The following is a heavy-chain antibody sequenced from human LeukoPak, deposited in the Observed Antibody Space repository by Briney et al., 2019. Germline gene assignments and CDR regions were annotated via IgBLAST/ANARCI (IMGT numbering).Heavy chain of an antibody. D-gene: IGHD5-12*01. J-gene: IGHJ4*02. CDR3: ASHSGGYAY. CDR2: INHSGST. Sequence: SETLSLTCAVYGGSFSGYYWSWIRQPPGKGLEWIGEINHSGSTNYNPSLKSRVTISVDASKNQFSLKLSSVTAADTAVYFCASHSGGYAYWGQGTLVTVSS. V-gene: IGHV4-34*01. CDR1: GGSFSGYY.